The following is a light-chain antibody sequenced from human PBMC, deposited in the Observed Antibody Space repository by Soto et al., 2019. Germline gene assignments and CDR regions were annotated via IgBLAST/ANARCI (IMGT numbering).Light chain of an antibody. J-gene: IGLJ2*01. CDR1: SSNIGAGYD. CDR2: GNS. CDR3: QSYDSSPRRVV. Sequence: QSVLTQPPSVSGAPGQRVTISCTGSSSNIGAGYDVHWYQQLPGTAPKLLIYGNSNRPSGVPDRFSGSKSGTSASLAITGLQAEDEADYYCQSYDSSPRRVVFGGGTKLTVL. V-gene: IGLV1-40*01.